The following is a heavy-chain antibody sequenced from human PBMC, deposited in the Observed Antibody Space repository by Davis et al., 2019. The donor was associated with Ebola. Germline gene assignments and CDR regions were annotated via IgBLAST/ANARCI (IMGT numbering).Heavy chain of an antibody. Sequence: GESLKISCAASGVTVSSNYVSWVRQAPGKGLEWASVIYIGGNTYYADSVKGRFTISRDISKNTVYLQMNSLRAEDTAVYYCAKDGPSSSSDYWGQGTLVTVSS. CDR3: AKDGPSSSSDY. CDR1: GVTVSSNY. V-gene: IGHV3-53*01. D-gene: IGHD6-6*01. CDR2: IYIGGNT. J-gene: IGHJ4*02.